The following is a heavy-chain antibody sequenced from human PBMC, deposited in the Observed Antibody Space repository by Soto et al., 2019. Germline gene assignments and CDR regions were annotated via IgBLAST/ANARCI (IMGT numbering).Heavy chain of an antibody. D-gene: IGHD3-9*01. CDR2: FDPEDGET. J-gene: IGHJ6*02. V-gene: IGHV1-24*01. CDR1: GYTLTELS. Sequence: GGSVKVSCKVSGYTLTELSMHWVRQAPGKGLEWMGGFDPEDGETIYAQKFQGRVTMTEDTSTDTAYMELSSLRSEDTAVYYCAIHRYDILTGYFYYYYGMDVWGQGTTVTVSS. CDR3: AIHRYDILTGYFYYYYGMDV.